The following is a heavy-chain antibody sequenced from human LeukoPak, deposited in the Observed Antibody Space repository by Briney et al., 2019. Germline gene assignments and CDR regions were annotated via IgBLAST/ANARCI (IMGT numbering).Heavy chain of an antibody. V-gene: IGHV1-69*13. CDR2: IIPILGTA. Sequence: GASVKVSCKSSGGTFSSYAISWVRQAPGQGLEWMGGIIPILGTANYAQKFQGRVTITANESTSTVYMEVSSLSSEDTAVYYCASIHISGYYSDYWGQGTLVTVSS. D-gene: IGHD3-22*01. J-gene: IGHJ4*02. CDR3: ASIHISGYYSDY. CDR1: GGTFSSYA.